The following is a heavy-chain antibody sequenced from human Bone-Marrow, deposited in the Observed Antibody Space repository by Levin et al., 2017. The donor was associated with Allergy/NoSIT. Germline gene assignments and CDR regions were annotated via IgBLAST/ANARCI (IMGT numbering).Heavy chain of an antibody. J-gene: IGHJ6*03. CDR2: INPNSGGT. CDR3: ARDSKGRYYYGSGRFTGYYMDV. CDR1: GYTFTGYY. D-gene: IGHD3-10*01. Sequence: GESLKISCKASGYTFTGYYMHWVRQAPGQGLEWMGWINPNSGGTNYAQKFQGRVTMTRDTSISTAYMELSRLRSDDTAVYYCARDSKGRYYYGSGRFTGYYMDVWGKGTTVTVSS. V-gene: IGHV1-2*02.